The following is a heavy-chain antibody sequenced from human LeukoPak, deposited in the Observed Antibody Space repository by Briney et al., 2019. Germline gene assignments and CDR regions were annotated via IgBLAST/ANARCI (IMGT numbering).Heavy chain of an antibody. CDR3: ARDPDISGSKGLDY. CDR2: ISAYNGNT. Sequence: GASVKVSCKASGYTFTSYGISWVRQAPGQGLEWMGWISAYNGNTNYAQKLQGRVTMTTDTSTSTAYMELSSLRSEDTAVYYCARDPDISGSKGLDYWGQGTLVTVSS. V-gene: IGHV1-18*01. CDR1: GYTFTSYG. J-gene: IGHJ4*02. D-gene: IGHD1-26*01.